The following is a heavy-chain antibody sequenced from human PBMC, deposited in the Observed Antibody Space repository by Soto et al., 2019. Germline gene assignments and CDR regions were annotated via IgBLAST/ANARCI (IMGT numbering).Heavy chain of an antibody. D-gene: IGHD2-2*01. CDR1: GFSLSTSGVG. CDR2: IYWNDDK. V-gene: IGHV2-5*01. Sequence: QITLKESGPTLVKPTQTLTLTCTFSGFSLSTSGVGVGWIRQPPGKALEWLALIYWNDDKRYSPSLKSTLTITKNTSKNQVVLTMTNMDPVDTATYYCAHIVVVPAAAAHFDYWGQGTLVTVSS. CDR3: AHIVVVPAAAAHFDY. J-gene: IGHJ4*02.